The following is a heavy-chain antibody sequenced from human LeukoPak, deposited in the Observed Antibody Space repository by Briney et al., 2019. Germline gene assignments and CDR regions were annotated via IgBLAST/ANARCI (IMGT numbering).Heavy chain of an antibody. V-gene: IGHV4-59*01. J-gene: IGHJ4*02. CDR1: GGSISSYY. D-gene: IGHD5-24*01. CDR3: ARDGGATGSIGEFDY. Sequence: PSETLSLTCTVSGGSISSYYWSWIRQPPGKGLERIGYIYYSGSTNYNPSLKSRVTISVDTSKNQFSLKLSSVTAADTAVYYCARDGGATGSIGEFDYWGQGTLVTVSS. CDR2: IYYSGST.